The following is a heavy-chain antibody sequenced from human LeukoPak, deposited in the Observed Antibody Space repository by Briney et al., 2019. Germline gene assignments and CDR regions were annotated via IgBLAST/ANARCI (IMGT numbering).Heavy chain of an antibody. CDR1: GFTFSNYG. Sequence: PGGSLRLSCAASGFTFSNYGMAWFRQSPGKGLEWVSTISGSGGSTYYADSVKGRFTISRDNSKNTLYVQMKSLRAEDTAVYYCAQGRDAEWGQGTLVTVCS. CDR2: ISGSGGST. V-gene: IGHV3-23*01. CDR3: AQGRDAE. J-gene: IGHJ4*02.